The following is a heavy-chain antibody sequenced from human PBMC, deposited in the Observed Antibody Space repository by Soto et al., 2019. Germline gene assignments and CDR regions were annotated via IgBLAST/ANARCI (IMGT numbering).Heavy chain of an antibody. V-gene: IGHV3-13*01. J-gene: IGHJ3*02. Sequence: PGGSLRLSCAASGFTFSSYDMHWVRQATGKGLEWVSAIGTAGDTYYPGSVKGRFTISRENAKNSLYLQMNSLRAGDTAVYYCARVGDYGGNSGAFDIWGQGTMVTVSS. CDR3: ARVGDYGGNSGAFDI. CDR2: IGTAGDT. D-gene: IGHD4-17*01. CDR1: GFTFSSYD.